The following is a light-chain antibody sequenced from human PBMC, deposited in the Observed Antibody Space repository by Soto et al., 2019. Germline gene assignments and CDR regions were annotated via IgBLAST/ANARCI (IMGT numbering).Light chain of an antibody. J-gene: IGKJ1*01. CDR2: DAS. Sequence: ALQLTQSPSSLSASVGDRVTITCRASQGISSALAWYQHKPGKAPNLLIYDASRLQSGVPSRFSGSESGTDFTLTISSLQPEDFATYYCQQFKNYPHTFGQGTKVEIK. CDR1: QGISSA. V-gene: IGKV1D-13*01. CDR3: QQFKNYPHT.